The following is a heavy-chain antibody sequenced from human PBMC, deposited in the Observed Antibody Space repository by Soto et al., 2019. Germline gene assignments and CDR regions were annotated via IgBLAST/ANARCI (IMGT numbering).Heavy chain of an antibody. CDR2: TYYRSKWYN. CDR3: AREDDSGSYQAYYYYYGMDV. J-gene: IGHJ6*02. D-gene: IGHD1-26*01. V-gene: IGHV6-1*01. CDR1: VDSVSSNSAA. Sequence: SQTLSLTCAISVDSVSSNSAAWNWIRQSPSRGLEWLGRTYYRSKWYNDYAVSVKSRITINPDTSKNQFSLQLNSVTPEGTAVYYCAREDDSGSYQAYYYYYGMDVWGQGTTVTVSS.